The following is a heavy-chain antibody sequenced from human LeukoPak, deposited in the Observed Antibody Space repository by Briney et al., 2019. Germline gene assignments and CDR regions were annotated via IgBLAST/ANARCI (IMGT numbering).Heavy chain of an antibody. CDR3: AREEWELLAFDY. Sequence: SETLSLTCTVSGGSISSYYWSWIRQPPGKGLEWIGYIYYSGSTNYNPSLKSRVTISVDTSKNQFSPKLSSVTAADTAVYYCAREEWELLAFDYWGQGTLVTVSS. J-gene: IGHJ4*02. CDR2: IYYSGST. V-gene: IGHV4-59*01. D-gene: IGHD1-26*01. CDR1: GGSISSYY.